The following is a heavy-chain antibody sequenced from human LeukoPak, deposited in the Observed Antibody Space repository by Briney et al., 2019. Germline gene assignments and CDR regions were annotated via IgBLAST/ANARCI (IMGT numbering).Heavy chain of an antibody. V-gene: IGHV3-23*01. CDR2: ITGSGGST. D-gene: IGHD3-3*01. J-gene: IGHJ4*02. Sequence: GGSLRLSCATSGFTFSSYAMRRVRQAPGKGLEWVSAITGSGGSTFYADSVKGRFTISRDNSKNTLYLQMNSLRAEDTAVYYCATSLWSGYYGSYWGQGTLVTVSS. CDR3: ATSLWSGYYGSY. CDR1: GFTFSSYA.